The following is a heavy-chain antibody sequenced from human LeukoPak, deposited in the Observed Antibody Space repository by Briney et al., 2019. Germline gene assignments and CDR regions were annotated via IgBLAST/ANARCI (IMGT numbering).Heavy chain of an antibody. CDR2: ISGSGDGT. Sequence: GGSLRLSCAASGFIFSSYAMNWGRQAPGKGLEWVSAISGSGDGTYYADSVKGRFTFSRDNSKNTLYLQMNNLRAEDSAVYYCAKGVGGYCSSTDCRAYDNWGQGTLVTVSS. J-gene: IGHJ4*02. CDR3: AKGVGGYCSSTDCRAYDN. CDR1: GFIFSSYA. V-gene: IGHV3-23*01. D-gene: IGHD2-2*01.